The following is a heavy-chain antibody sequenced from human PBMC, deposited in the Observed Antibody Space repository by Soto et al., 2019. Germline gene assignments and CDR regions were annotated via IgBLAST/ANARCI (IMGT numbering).Heavy chain of an antibody. V-gene: IGHV3-23*01. CDR1: GFIFSNYA. Sequence: PGGSLRLSCEASGFIFSNYAMSWVRQAPGKGLEWVSQISGSGTTTDYADSVKGRFTISRDNPKNTLYLQMNSLRAEDTAIYYCAKDRGWLDPWGQGTLVTVSS. J-gene: IGHJ5*02. CDR3: AKDRGWLDP. CDR2: ISGSGTTT.